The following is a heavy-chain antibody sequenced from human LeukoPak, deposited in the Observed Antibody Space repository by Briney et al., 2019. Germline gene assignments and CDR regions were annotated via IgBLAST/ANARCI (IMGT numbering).Heavy chain of an antibody. CDR1: GGSFSGYY. Sequence: SETLSLTCAVSGGSFSGYYWSWVRQPPGKGLEWIGEINHSGSTNYNPYLKSRVNVSVDTSKNQFSLKLSSVNAADTAVYYCARGGWGVVVPAALRYPHYYMHVWGKGTTVTVSS. D-gene: IGHD2-2*01. CDR3: ARGGWGVVVPAALRYPHYYMHV. J-gene: IGHJ6*03. CDR2: INHSGST. V-gene: IGHV4-34*01.